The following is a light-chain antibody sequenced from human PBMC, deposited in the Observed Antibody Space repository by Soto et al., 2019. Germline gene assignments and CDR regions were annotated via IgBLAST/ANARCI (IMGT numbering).Light chain of an antibody. Sequence: QSALTQPPSASGSPGQSVTISCTGTSSDVGGYNYVSWYQQHPGNAPKLMIYEVSKRPSGVPDRFSGSKSGNTASLTVSGLQAEDEADYYCSSYAGSNNLGVFGTGTKVT. V-gene: IGLV2-8*01. CDR3: SSYAGSNNLGV. CDR2: EVS. J-gene: IGLJ1*01. CDR1: SSDVGGYNY.